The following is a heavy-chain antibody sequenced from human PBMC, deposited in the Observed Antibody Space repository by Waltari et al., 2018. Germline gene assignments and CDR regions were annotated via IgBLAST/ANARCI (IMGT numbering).Heavy chain of an antibody. Sequence: QVQLQESGPGLVKPSETLSLTCTVSGGSIRSYYWSWVRQPPGKGLEWIGYIYYSGSTNYNPALKSRVTISVDTYKNQFSLKLSSVTAADTAVYYCARDSKLPMLAYWGQGTLVTFSS. J-gene: IGHJ4*02. CDR1: GGSIRSYY. CDR2: IYYSGST. V-gene: IGHV4-59*01. CDR3: ARDSKLPMLAY. D-gene: IGHD2-15*01.